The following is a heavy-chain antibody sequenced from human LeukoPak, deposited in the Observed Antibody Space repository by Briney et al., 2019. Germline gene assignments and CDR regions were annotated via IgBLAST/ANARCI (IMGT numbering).Heavy chain of an antibody. V-gene: IGHV3-30*02. CDR3: AKDGYDSSGYSIYYYYYMDV. CDR2: IRYDGSNK. CDR1: GFTFSSYW. J-gene: IGHJ6*03. Sequence: GGSLRLSCAASGFTFSSYWMSWVRQAPGKGLEWVAFIRYDGSNKYYADSVKGRFTISRDNSKNTLYLQMNSLRAEDTAVYYCAKDGYDSSGYSIYYYYYMDVWGKGTTVTISS. D-gene: IGHD3-22*01.